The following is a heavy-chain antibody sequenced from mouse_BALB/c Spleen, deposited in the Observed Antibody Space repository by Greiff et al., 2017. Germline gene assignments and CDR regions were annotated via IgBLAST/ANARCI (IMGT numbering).Heavy chain of an antibody. CDR3: ARRPLYYYGSSSFDY. Sequence: EVMLVESGGGLVQPGGSLKLSCAASGFTFSSYTMSWVRQTPEKRLEWVAYISNGGGSTYYPDTVKGRFTISRDNAKNTLYLQMSSLKSEDTAMYYCARRPLYYYGSSSFDYWGQGTTLTVSS. J-gene: IGHJ2*01. CDR1: GFTFSSYT. D-gene: IGHD1-1*01. CDR2: ISNGGGST. V-gene: IGHV5-12-2*01.